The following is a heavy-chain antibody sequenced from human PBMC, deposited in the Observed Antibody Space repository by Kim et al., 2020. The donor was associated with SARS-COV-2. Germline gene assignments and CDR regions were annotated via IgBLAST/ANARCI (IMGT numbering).Heavy chain of an antibody. CDR3: TTDAIYFDDRGPP. D-gene: IGHD3-22*01. J-gene: IGHJ5*02. Sequence: YAAHVKGRFTISRDDSKNTLYLQMNSLRTEDTAVYYCTTDAIYFDDRGPPWGQGTLVTVSS. V-gene: IGHV3-15*05.